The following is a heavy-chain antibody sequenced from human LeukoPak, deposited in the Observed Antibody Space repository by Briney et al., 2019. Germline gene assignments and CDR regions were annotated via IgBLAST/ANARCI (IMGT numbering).Heavy chain of an antibody. J-gene: IGHJ4*02. D-gene: IGHD6-19*01. CDR1: GFTFSSYW. Sequence: PGGSLRLSCAASGFTFSSYWMHWVRQAPGKGLVWVSRINSDGSNTNYADSVKGRFTISRDNAKNTLYLQMNSLRAEDTAVFYCARVRDISGHWGFLDYWGQRTLVTVSS. CDR3: ARVRDISGHWGFLDY. CDR2: INSDGSNT. V-gene: IGHV3-74*01.